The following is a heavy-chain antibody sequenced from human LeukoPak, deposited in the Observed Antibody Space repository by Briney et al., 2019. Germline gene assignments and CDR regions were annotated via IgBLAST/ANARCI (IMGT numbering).Heavy chain of an antibody. CDR2: INSDGSST. J-gene: IGHJ4*02. D-gene: IGHD6-6*01. CDR1: GNYW. V-gene: IGHV3-74*01. CDR3: AREKYSSFSYDY. Sequence: GGSLRLSCAASGNYWMHWVRQAPGKGLVWVSRINSDGSSTSYADSVKGRFTISRDNAKNTLYLQMNSLRAEDTAVYYCAREKYSSFSYDYWGQGTLVTVSS.